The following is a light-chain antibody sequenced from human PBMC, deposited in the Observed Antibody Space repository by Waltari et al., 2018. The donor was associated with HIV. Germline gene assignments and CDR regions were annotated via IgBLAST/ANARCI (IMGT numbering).Light chain of an antibody. Sequence: QSALTQPPSAAGSPAQSVTISCTGSSNDISTDNTTSWYQHHPGKSPKLFIYDITRGPTGLHDRFTGTGSGYPHSLTLADLQVEVEAEDSWVTYTDKDAFLIFGG. CDR1: SNDISTDNT. V-gene: IGLV2-8*01. CDR3: VTYTDKDAFLI. J-gene: IGLJ2*01. CDR2: DIT.